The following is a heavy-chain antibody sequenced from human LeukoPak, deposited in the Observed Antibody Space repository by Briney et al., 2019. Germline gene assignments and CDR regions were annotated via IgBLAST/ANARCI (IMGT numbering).Heavy chain of an antibody. CDR3: ARVRSAAAGTRYSYSGDFDY. J-gene: IGHJ4*02. Sequence: PSETLSLTCAVYGGSFSGYYWSWIRQPPGKGLEWIGEINHSGSTNYNPSLKSRVTISVDTSKNQFSLKLSSVTAADTAVYYCARVRSAAAGTRYSYSGDFDYWGQGTLVTVSS. D-gene: IGHD6-13*01. CDR2: INHSGST. V-gene: IGHV4-34*01. CDR1: GGSFSGYY.